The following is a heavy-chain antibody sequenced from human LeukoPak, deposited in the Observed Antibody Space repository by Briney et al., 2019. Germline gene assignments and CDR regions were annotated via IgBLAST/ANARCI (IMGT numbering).Heavy chain of an antibody. Sequence: SVKLSCKASGDTVSGGYYIHWVRHAPGKKLEWMGGINPNSGDPRYGQKFQGRVTMTRDTSISTFYMELSGLTSDDAAVYYCAREKFYSGSKEFDYWGQGAPVTVSS. V-gene: IGHV1-2*02. J-gene: IGHJ4*02. CDR2: INPNSGDP. CDR3: AREKFYSGSKEFDY. D-gene: IGHD6-19*01. CDR1: GDTVSGGYY.